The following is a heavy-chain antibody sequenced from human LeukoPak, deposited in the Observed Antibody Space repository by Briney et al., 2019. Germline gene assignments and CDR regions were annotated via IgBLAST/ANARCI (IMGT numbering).Heavy chain of an antibody. J-gene: IGHJ6*03. D-gene: IGHD6-13*01. Sequence: ASVKVSCKASGYTFTGYYMHWVRQAPGQGLEWMGWINPNSGGTNYAQKFQGRVTMTRDTSISTAYMELSRLRSDDTAVYYCARDSSSWVLYYYYMDVWGKGITVTVSS. CDR2: INPNSGGT. CDR3: ARDSSSWVLYYYYMDV. V-gene: IGHV1-2*02. CDR1: GYTFTGYY.